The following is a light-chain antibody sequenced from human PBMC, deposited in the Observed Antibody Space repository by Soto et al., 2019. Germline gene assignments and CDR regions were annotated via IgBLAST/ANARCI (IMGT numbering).Light chain of an antibody. Sequence: QSVLTQPASVSGSPGQSITISCTGTSSDVGSYNLVSWYQQHPGKAPKLMIHEGSKRPSGVSNRFSGSKSGNTAPLTISGLQAEDEADYYCCSYARSSTYVSGTGTKVTVL. CDR3: CSYARSSTYV. CDR1: SSDVGSYNL. CDR2: EGS. J-gene: IGLJ1*01. V-gene: IGLV2-23*01.